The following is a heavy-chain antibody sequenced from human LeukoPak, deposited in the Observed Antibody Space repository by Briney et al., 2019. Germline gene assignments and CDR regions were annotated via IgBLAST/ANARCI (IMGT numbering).Heavy chain of an antibody. CDR1: GFTFSSYA. D-gene: IGHD4-11*01. CDR3: AKAETVTTSYYYYYGMDV. J-gene: IGHJ6*02. CDR2: ISGSGGST. Sequence: PGGSLRFSCAVSGFTFSSYAMSWVRQAPGKGLEWVSAISGSGGSTYYADSVKGRFTISRDNSKNTLYLQMNSLRAEDTAVYYCAKAETVTTSYYYYYGMDVWGQGTTVTVSS. V-gene: IGHV3-23*01.